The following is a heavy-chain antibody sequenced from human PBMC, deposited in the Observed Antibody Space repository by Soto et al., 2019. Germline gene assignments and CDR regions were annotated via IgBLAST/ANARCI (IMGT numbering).Heavy chain of an antibody. V-gene: IGHV3-23*01. J-gene: IGHJ4*02. CDR2: ISGSGGST. D-gene: IGHD1-26*01. Sequence: GGSLRLSCAASGFTFSSYAMSWVRQAPGKGLEWVSAISGSGGSTYYADSVKGRFTISRDNSKNTLYLQMNSLRAEDTAVYYCANSPGDDFLHFDYWGQGTLVTVSS. CDR1: GFTFSSYA. CDR3: ANSPGDDFLHFDY.